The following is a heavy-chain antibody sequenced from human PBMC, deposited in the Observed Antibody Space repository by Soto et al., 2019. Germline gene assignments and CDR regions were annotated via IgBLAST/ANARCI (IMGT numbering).Heavy chain of an antibody. V-gene: IGHV4-59*08. CDR3: ARRIVATATFDY. J-gene: IGHJ4*02. CDR1: GGSMIGYY. CDR2: IYYAGST. D-gene: IGHD5-12*01. Sequence: QVRLQESGPGLVKASETLSLTCTVSGGSMIGYYWSWIREPPGGGLEWIGFIYYAGSTKYYPSLNSRVTISVDTSKNQFSLTVTSVTAADTAVYYCARRIVATATFDYWGQGTLVTVSS.